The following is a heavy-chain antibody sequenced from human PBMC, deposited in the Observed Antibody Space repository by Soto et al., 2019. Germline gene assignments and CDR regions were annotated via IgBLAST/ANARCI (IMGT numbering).Heavy chain of an antibody. J-gene: IGHJ4*02. CDR3: AREGEYCSGGSCTYFAY. CDR1: GFTFTNYA. V-gene: IGHV3-30-3*01. CDR2: VSYDGAHK. D-gene: IGHD2-15*01. Sequence: QVQLVESGGGAVQPGRSLRLSCAASGFTFTNYAMYWVRQAPGKGLVWMGYVSYDGAHKFYADSVKGRFTISRDNSKNTLFLQMNSLRAEDTAVYYCAREGEYCSGGSCTYFAYWGQGTLVTVSS.